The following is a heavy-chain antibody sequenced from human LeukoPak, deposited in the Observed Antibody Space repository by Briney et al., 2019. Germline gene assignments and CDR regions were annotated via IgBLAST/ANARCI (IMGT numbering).Heavy chain of an antibody. V-gene: IGHV3-30*10. Sequence: GGSLRLSCAASGFSFRSHAMHWVRQAPGKGREWVAFISYDGTIKHYTDALKGRFTISRDNSQGTLYLQMNSLRAEDTAVYYCARDTDYAGDSWASFDFWGQGTLVIVSS. CDR1: GFSFRSHA. J-gene: IGHJ4*02. CDR3: ARDTDYAGDSWASFDF. CDR2: ISYDGTIK. D-gene: IGHD4-23*01.